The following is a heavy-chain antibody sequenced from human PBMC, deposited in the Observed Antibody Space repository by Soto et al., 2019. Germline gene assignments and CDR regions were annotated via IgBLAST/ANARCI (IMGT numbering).Heavy chain of an antibody. Sequence: PSDPLSLPCTVSGGSISSGGYYWSWIRQHPGKGLEWIGYIYYSGSTYYNPSLKSRVTISVDTSKNQFSLKLSSVTAADTAVYYCARVGRYYDSSGYSPGAFDIWGQGTMVTVSS. CDR2: IYYSGST. D-gene: IGHD3-22*01. CDR3: ARVGRYYDSSGYSPGAFDI. J-gene: IGHJ3*02. CDR1: GGSISSGGYY. V-gene: IGHV4-31*03.